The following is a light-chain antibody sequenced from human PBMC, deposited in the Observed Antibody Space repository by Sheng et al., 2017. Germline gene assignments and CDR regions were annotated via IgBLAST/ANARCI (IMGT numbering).Light chain of an antibody. V-gene: IGLV2-14*03. Sequence: QSALTQPASVSGSPGQSITISCTGTSSDVGGYNYVSWYQQRPDKVPKLMIYDVSSRPSGISSRFSGSKSGNTASLTISALQAEDEADYYCSSYTSSILYVFGTGTKVTVL. J-gene: IGLJ1*01. CDR2: DVS. CDR3: SSYTSSILYV. CDR1: SSDVGGYNY.